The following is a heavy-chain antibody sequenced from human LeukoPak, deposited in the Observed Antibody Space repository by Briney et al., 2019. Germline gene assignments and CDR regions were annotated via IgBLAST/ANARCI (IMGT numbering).Heavy chain of an antibody. CDR3: AREADKYGMDV. Sequence: PGGSLRLSCAASGFTVISNYMSWVRQAPGKGLEWVSLFYSGGSTYYADSVKGRFTIPRDNSKNTLYPHMNNLRAEDAAVYYCAREADKYGMDVWGQGTTVAVSS. J-gene: IGHJ6*02. CDR1: GFTVISNY. V-gene: IGHV3-53*01. CDR2: FYSGGST. D-gene: IGHD6-19*01.